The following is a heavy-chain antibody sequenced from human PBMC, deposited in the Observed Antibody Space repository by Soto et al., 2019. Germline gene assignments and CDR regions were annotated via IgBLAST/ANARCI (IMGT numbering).Heavy chain of an antibody. CDR1: GGSISSGGYY. J-gene: IGHJ4*02. CDR2: IYYSGSA. CDR3: ARSRLEAAPVPADY. Sequence: QVQLQESGPGLVKPSQILSLTCTVSGGSISSGGYYWSWIRQHPGKGLEWIGYIYYSGSAYYNPSLKSRVTISVDTSKNQFSLKLSSVNAADTAVYYCARSRLEAAPVPADYWGQGTLVTVSS. V-gene: IGHV4-31*03. D-gene: IGHD3-3*01.